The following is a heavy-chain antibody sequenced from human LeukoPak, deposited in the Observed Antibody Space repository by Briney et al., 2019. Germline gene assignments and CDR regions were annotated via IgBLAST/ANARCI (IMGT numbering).Heavy chain of an antibody. V-gene: IGHV3-23*01. Sequence: GGSLRFSCAASGFTVSSNYMSWVRQAPGRGLEWVSAISGSGGSTYYADSVKGRFTISRDNSKNTLYLQMNSLRAEDTAVYYCAKSSGYCFGNSDYWGQGTLVTVSS. CDR3: AKSSGYCFGNSDY. CDR2: ISGSGGST. CDR1: GFTVSSNY. D-gene: IGHD3-22*01. J-gene: IGHJ4*02.